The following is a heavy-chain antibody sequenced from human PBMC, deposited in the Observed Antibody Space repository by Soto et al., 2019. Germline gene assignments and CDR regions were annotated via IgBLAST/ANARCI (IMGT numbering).Heavy chain of an antibody. D-gene: IGHD2-2*01. CDR1: GYTFTTFW. J-gene: IGHJ5*02. Sequence: PGESLKISCKVSGYTFTTFWISWLRQMPGKGLEWMGRIDPRDSYVNYSPSFQGHVTISLDKSISTAYLQWGSLKASDTAMYYCARLFCSTTTCDSWFDPWGQGTLVTVSS. CDR2: IDPRDSYV. CDR3: ARLFCSTTTCDSWFDP. V-gene: IGHV5-10-1*01.